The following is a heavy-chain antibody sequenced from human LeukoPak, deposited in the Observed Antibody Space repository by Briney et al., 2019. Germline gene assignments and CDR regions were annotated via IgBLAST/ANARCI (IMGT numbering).Heavy chain of an antibody. CDR3: ASAVYCSSTSCYNSYMDV. CDR2: ITTHNGNT. J-gene: IGHJ6*03. D-gene: IGHD2-2*02. V-gene: IGHV1-18*01. CDR1: GYTFTTYG. Sequence: ASVKVSCKASGYTFTTYGISWVRQAPGQGLEWMGWITTHNGNTYYAQKLQGRVTMTTDTSTTTAYMELRSLRSDDTAIYYCASAVYCSSTSCYNSYMDVWGKGTTVTLSS.